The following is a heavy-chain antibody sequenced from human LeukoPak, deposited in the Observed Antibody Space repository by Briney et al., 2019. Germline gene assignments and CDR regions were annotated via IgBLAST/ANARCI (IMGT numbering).Heavy chain of an antibody. D-gene: IGHD5-18*01. V-gene: IGHV4-39*01. Sequence: SETLSLTCTVSGDSIRSSRYYWGWIRQPPGKGLEWIGNVYYNGNSYSNLSLKSRVTISVDTSKNQFSPKLSSVTAADTAVYFCARLSGYSYGLIDYWGQGTLVTVSS. J-gene: IGHJ4*02. CDR2: VYYNGNS. CDR1: GDSIRSSRYY. CDR3: ARLSGYSYGLIDY.